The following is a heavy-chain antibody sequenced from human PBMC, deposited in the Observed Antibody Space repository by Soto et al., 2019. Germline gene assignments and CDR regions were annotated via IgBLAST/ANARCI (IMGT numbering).Heavy chain of an antibody. D-gene: IGHD3-10*01. CDR2: IFFTGTT. Sequence: SETLSLTCTVSGGSVSSGRYYWSWIRQTPGKGLQWIANIFFTGTTNYNPSLQSRVTLSVDSAKNQFSLNLTSVTAADTATYFCATSITMVRRVRLGQHWGKGTLVT. CDR3: ATSITMVRRVRLGQH. V-gene: IGHV4-61*01. J-gene: IGHJ1*01. CDR1: GGSVSSGRYY.